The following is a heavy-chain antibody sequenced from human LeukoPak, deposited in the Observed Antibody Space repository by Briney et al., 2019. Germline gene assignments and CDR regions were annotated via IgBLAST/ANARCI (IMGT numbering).Heavy chain of an antibody. CDR1: GFTFSNYE. CDR2: ISSSGSTI. Sequence: GGSLRLSCAASGFTFSNYEMNWVRQAPGKGLEWVPYISSSGSTIFYADSVKGRFTISRDNAKSSLYLQMNSLRAEDTAVYYCARELYSGSYNYWGQGTLVTVSS. CDR3: ARELYSGSYNY. D-gene: IGHD1-26*01. J-gene: IGHJ4*02. V-gene: IGHV3-48*03.